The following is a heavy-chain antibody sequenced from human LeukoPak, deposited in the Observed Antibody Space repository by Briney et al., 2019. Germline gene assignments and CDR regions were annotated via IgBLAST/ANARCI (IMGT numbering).Heavy chain of an antibody. V-gene: IGHV1-69*13. CDR2: IIPIFGTA. D-gene: IGHD3-22*01. J-gene: IGHJ4*02. CDR1: GGTFSSYA. CDR3: ASAYYYDSSGPLRLVRYYFDY. Sequence: GASVTVSCTASGGTFSSYAISWVRQAPGQGLEWMGGIIPIFGTANYAQKFQGRVTITADESTSTAYMELSSLRSEDTAVYYCASAYYYDSSGPLRLVRYYFDYWGQGTLVTVSS.